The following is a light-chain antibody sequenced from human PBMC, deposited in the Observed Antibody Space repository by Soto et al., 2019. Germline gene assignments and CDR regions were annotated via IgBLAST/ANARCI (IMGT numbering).Light chain of an antibody. CDR2: KAS. V-gene: IGKV1-5*03. Sequence: DIQMTQSPSTLSGSVGDRVTITCRASQTISSWLAWYQQKPGKAPKLLIYKASTLKSGVPSRFSGRGSGTEFTLTISILQPDDFATYYCQHYNSYSESFGQGTKVDIK. CDR1: QTISSW. CDR3: QHYNSYSES. J-gene: IGKJ1*01.